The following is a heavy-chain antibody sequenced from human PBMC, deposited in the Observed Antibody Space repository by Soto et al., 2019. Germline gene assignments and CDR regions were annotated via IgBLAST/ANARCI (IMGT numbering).Heavy chain of an antibody. D-gene: IGHD6-13*01. CDR3: ARETFAAGSSYYYYGMDV. CDR1: GGTFSSYA. Sequence: ASVKVSCKASGGTFSSYAISWVRQAPGQGLEWMGGIIPIFGTANYAQKFQGRVTITADKSTSTAYMELSSLRSEDTAVYYCARETFAAGSSYYYYGMDVWGQGTTVTVSS. J-gene: IGHJ6*02. V-gene: IGHV1-69*06. CDR2: IIPIFGTA.